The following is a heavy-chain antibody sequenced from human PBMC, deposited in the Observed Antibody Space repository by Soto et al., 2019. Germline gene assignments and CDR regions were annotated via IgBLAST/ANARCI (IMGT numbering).Heavy chain of an antibody. D-gene: IGHD4-17*01. Sequence: ASVKVSCKASGGTFSSYTISWVRQAPGQGLEWMGRIIPILGIANYAQKFQGRVTITADKSTSTAYMELSSLRSEDTAVYYCASQRGDYADWYFDLWGRGTLVTVSS. V-gene: IGHV1-69*02. J-gene: IGHJ2*01. CDR3: ASQRGDYADWYFDL. CDR1: GGTFSSYT. CDR2: IIPILGIA.